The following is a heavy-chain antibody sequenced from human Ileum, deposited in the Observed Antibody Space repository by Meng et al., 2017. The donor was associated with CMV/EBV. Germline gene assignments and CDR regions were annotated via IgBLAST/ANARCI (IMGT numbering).Heavy chain of an antibody. CDR2: INHSGST. CDR1: GGSFSGYY. D-gene: IGHD3-3*01. J-gene: IGHJ4*01. CDR3: AIGVSGYFDD. Sequence: SETLSLTCAVYGGSFSGYYWSWIRQPPGKGLEWIGEINHSGSTNYNPSLKSRVTISVDTSKNQFSLKLSSVTAADTAVYYCAIGVSGYFDDWGQGTLVTVSS. V-gene: IGHV4-34*01.